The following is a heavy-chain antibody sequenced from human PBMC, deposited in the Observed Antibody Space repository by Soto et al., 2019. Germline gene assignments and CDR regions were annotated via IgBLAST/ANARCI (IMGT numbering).Heavy chain of an antibody. D-gene: IGHD2-15*01. J-gene: IGHJ4*02. Sequence: QVQLQESGPGLVKPSETLSLTCTVSGGSISSYYCSWIRQPPGKGLEWIGYMYYSGSTNYNPSLKSRVTISVDTSKNQFSLKLSSVTAGDTAVYDGARAGAATLSDYWGQGTLVTVSS. V-gene: IGHV4-59*01. CDR1: GGSISSYY. CDR3: ARAGAATLSDY. CDR2: MYYSGST.